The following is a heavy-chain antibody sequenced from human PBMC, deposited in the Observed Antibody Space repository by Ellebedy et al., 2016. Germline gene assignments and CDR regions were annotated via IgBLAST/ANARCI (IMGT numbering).Heavy chain of an antibody. D-gene: IGHD6-13*01. CDR1: GFTFSGYW. CDR3: AKDQQMGGYSSSWYMHYGMDV. CDR2: LNSDETTT. Sequence: GESLKISXAASGFTFSGYWMHWVRQAPGKGLVWVSRLNSDETTTDYADSVTGRFTISRDNAKNMMFLQMDSLRAEDTAVYYCAKDQQMGGYSSSWYMHYGMDVWGQGTTVTVSS. J-gene: IGHJ6*02. V-gene: IGHV3-74*01.